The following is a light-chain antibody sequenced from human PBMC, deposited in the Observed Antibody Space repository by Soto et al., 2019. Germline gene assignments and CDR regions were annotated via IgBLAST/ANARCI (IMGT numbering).Light chain of an antibody. Sequence: EIVLTQSPATLSLSPGERATVSCRASQSVSTNLAWYQQKPGQAPRLLIYGASTRATGLPARFSGSGSGTEFTLTISTLQSEDFAVYYCQQYNDWLLYTFGQGTKLEIK. V-gene: IGKV3-15*01. CDR2: GAS. CDR1: QSVSTN. J-gene: IGKJ2*01. CDR3: QQYNDWLLYT.